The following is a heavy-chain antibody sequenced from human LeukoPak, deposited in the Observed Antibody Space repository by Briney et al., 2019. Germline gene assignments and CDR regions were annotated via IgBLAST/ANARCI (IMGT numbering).Heavy chain of an antibody. J-gene: IGHJ5*02. CDR2: INPNSGGT. CDR3: ARAMIVVLNCFDP. D-gene: IGHD3-22*01. V-gene: IGHV1-2*02. Sequence: ASVKVSCKASGYTFTGYYMHWVRQAPGQGLEWMGWINPNSGGTNYAQKFQGRVTMTRDTSISTAYMELSRLRSDDTAVYYCARAMIVVLNCFDPWGQGTLVTVSS. CDR1: GYTFTGYY.